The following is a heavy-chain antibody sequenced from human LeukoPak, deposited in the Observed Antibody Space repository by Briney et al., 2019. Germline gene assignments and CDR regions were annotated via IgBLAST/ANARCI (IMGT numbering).Heavy chain of an antibody. CDR3: ARNLGYCGGDCYSYFDY. V-gene: IGHV3-30*19. J-gene: IGHJ4*02. CDR1: GFTFSSYG. D-gene: IGHD2-21*01. Sequence: GRSLRLSCAASGFTFSSYGMHWVRQAPGKGLEWVAVIWYDGSNKYYADSVKGRFTISRDNSKNTLYLQMNSLRAEDTALYYCARNLGYCGGDCYSYFDYWGQGTLVTVSS. CDR2: IWYDGSNK.